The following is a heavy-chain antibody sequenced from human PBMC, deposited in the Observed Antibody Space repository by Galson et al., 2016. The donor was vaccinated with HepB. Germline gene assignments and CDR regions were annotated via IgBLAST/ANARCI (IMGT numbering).Heavy chain of an antibody. D-gene: IGHD4/OR15-4a*01. CDR2: IKGDGTDM. CDR1: GFTFSSYG. Sequence: SLRLSCAASGFTFSSYGMHWVRQAPGKGLEWVSRIKGDGTDMFYADSVRGRFTISRDNAKNTLYLQMSSLRVDDTSVYYCATGLGDYGDPFEYWGQGTLVTVSS. J-gene: IGHJ4*02. CDR3: ATGLGDYGDPFEY. V-gene: IGHV3-74*01.